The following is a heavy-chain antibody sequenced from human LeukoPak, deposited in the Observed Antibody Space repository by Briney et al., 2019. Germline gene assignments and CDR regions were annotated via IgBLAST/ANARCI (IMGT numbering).Heavy chain of an antibody. CDR1: GFTFSNYA. Sequence: GESLRLSCATSGFTFSNYAVSLVRQAPGEGLEWVSSISGSGGTTYYADSVKGRFTISRDNSKNTLSLQMNSLRAEDTAVYYCAKDPYRASSGLVDYWGQGALVTASS. CDR2: ISGSGGTT. V-gene: IGHV3-23*01. CDR3: AKDPYRASSGLVDY. J-gene: IGHJ4*02. D-gene: IGHD5-12*01.